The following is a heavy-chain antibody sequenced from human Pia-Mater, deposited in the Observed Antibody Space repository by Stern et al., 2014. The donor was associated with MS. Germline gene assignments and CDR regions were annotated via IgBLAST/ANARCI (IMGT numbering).Heavy chain of an antibody. CDR1: GYTFTSYG. V-gene: IGHV1-18*01. CDR3: ARATYYDYVWGSYRYTGPLFDY. J-gene: IGHJ4*02. Sequence: VQLVESGAEVKKPGASVKVSCKASGYTFTSYGISWVRQAPGQGLEWIGWISAYNGNTNYAQKLQGRVTMTTDTSTSTAYMELRSLRSDDTAVYYCARATYYDYVWGSYRYTGPLFDYWGQGTLVTVSS. CDR2: ISAYNGNT. D-gene: IGHD3-16*02.